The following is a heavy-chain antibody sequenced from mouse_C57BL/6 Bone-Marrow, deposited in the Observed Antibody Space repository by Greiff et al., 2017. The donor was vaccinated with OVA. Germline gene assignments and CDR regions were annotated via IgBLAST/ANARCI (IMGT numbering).Heavy chain of an antibody. CDR3: ASYWFAY. CDR2: IWSGGST. Sequence: VQLQQSGPGLVQPSQSLSITCTVSGFSLTSYGVHWVRQSPGKGLAWLGVIWSGGSTDYNAAFISRLSISKDNSKSQVFFKMNSLQADDTAIYYCASYWFAYWGQGTLVTVSA. J-gene: IGHJ3*01. CDR1: GFSLTSYG. V-gene: IGHV2-2*01.